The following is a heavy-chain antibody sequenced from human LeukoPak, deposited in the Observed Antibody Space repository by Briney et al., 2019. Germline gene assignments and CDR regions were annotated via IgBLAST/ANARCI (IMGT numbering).Heavy chain of an antibody. CDR2: INPSGDTT. Sequence: ASVKVSCKASGYTFTSYYMHWVRQAPGKGLEWMGIINPSGDTTGYAQKFQGRVTMTRDTSTSTVYMELSSLRSEDTAVYYCASDAGTLGDWGQGTLVTVSS. CDR1: GYTFTSYY. J-gene: IGHJ4*02. CDR3: ASDAGTLGD. D-gene: IGHD1-1*01. V-gene: IGHV1-46*01.